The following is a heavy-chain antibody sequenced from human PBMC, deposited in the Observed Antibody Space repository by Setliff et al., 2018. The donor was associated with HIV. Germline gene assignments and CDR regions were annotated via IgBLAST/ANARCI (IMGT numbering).Heavy chain of an antibody. D-gene: IGHD2-15*01. J-gene: IGHJ5*02. CDR3: ARGAYCGGASCSLTRFDP. CDR1: GGSFSGFY. CDR2: IKHGGNA. V-gene: IGHV4-34*01. Sequence: PSETLSLTCAVHGGSFSGFYWTWIRQPPGKGLEWIGEIKHGGNANYNPSLKSRVTISVDGSTNQFSLKLGSVTAADAAVYYCARGAYCGGASCSLTRFDPWGQGTLVTVSS.